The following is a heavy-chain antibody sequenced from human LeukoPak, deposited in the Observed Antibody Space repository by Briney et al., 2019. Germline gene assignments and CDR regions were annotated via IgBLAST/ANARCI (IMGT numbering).Heavy chain of an antibody. CDR2: IIPIVGST. D-gene: IGHD2-2*01. CDR3: ARIEVLPAGTRTYYYGMDV. Sequence: ASVKVSCKASGGSFSSYGINWVRQAPGQGLEWMGRIIPIVGSTSYAEKFQGRVTISADKFTSIVYVELSSLRSEDTAVYFCARIEVLPAGTRTYYYGMDVWGQGTTVIVSS. V-gene: IGHV1-69*04. CDR1: GGSFSSYG. J-gene: IGHJ6*02.